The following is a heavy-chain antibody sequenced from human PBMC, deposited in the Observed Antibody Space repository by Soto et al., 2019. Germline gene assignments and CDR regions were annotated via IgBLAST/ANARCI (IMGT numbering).Heavy chain of an antibody. V-gene: IGHV3-23*01. CDR2: ISGSGGST. Sequence: EVQLLESGGGLVQPGGSLRLSCAASGFTFSSYAMSWVRQAPGKGLEWVSAISGSGGSTYYADSVKGRFTISRDNSKNTLYLQMNSLRAEDTAVYYCAKDLLTIFGVVIVGDDAFDIWVQGTMVTVSS. CDR1: GFTFSSYA. J-gene: IGHJ3*02. CDR3: AKDLLTIFGVVIVGDDAFDI. D-gene: IGHD3-3*01.